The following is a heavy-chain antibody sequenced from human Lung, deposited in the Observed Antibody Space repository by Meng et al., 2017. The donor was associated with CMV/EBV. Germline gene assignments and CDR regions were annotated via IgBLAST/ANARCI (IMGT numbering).Heavy chain of an antibody. CDR3: ASLKRRALEAYRKFDY. J-gene: IGHJ4*02. CDR2: ISSSSSYI. D-gene: IGHD1-26*01. CDR1: GFTFSSYS. V-gene: IGHV3-21*01. Sequence: GESLKISCAASGFTFSSYSMNWVRQAPGKGLEWVSSISSSSSYIYYADSVKGRVTISRDNAKNSLYLQMNSIRAEDTAVYYCASLKRRALEAYRKFDYWGQGTLVTVSS.